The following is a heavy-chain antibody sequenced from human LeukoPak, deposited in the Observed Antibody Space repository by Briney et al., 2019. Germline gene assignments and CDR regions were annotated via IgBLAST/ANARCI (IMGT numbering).Heavy chain of an antibody. CDR1: GDSLRNSGSY. CDR2: MYLSGTT. CDR3: AGLVGRYSSGLYYYYFDY. D-gene: IGHD3-22*01. Sequence: PSETLSLTCTVSGDSLRNSGSYWVWNRQPPGKGLEWIGEMYLSGTTHSNPSVKSRVTISIDKSKNQFFLNLSSVTAADTAVYYCAGLVGRYSSGLYYYYFDYWGQGTLVTVSS. V-gene: IGHV4-38-2*02. J-gene: IGHJ4*02.